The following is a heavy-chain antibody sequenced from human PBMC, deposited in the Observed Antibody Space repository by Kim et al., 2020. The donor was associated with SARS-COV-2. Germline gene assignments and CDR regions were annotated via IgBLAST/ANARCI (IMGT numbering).Heavy chain of an antibody. CDR3: ARSVGATRALDY. Sequence: GGSLRLSCAASGFTFSSYDMHWVRQATGKGLEWVSAIGTAGDTYYPGSVKGRFTISRENAKNSLYLQMNSLRAGDTAVYYCARSVGATRALDYWGQGTLVTVSS. J-gene: IGHJ4*02. D-gene: IGHD1-26*01. CDR1: GFTFSSYD. CDR2: IGTAGDT. V-gene: IGHV3-13*04.